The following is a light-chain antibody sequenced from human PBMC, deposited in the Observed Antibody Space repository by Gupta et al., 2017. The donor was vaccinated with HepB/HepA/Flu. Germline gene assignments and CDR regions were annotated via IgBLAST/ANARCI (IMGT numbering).Light chain of an antibody. V-gene: IGLV3-19*01. CDR1: SLSSYY. J-gene: IGLJ2*01. Sequence: SSELTPCPPVSVAWGQTVRIPCQGDSLSSYYASWYQQMPGQAPVLVIYGKNNRPSGIPDRFSGSSSGNTASLTITGAQAEDEDDYSCNSRDSSGIHVVFGGGTKLTVL. CDR2: GKN. CDR3: NSRDSSGIHVV.